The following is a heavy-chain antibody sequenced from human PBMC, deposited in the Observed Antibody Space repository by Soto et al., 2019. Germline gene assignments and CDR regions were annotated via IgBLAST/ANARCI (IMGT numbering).Heavy chain of an antibody. J-gene: IGHJ4*02. V-gene: IGHV4-39*01. CDR3: ASIFGVVIR. CDR2: IYYSGST. Sequence: PSETLSLTCTVSGGSISSSSYYWGWIRQPPGKGLEWIGSIYYSGSTYYNPSLKSRVTISVDTSKNQFSLKLSSVTAADTAVYYCASIFGVVIRWGQGTLVTVSS. CDR1: GGSISSSSYY. D-gene: IGHD3-3*01.